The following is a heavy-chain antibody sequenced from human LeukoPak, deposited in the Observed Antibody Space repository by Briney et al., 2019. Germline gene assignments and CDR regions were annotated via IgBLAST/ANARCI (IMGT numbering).Heavy chain of an antibody. J-gene: IGHJ6*02. CDR1: GYTFTSYD. CDR2: MNPNSGNT. Sequence: ASVKVSCKASGYTFTSYDINWVRQATGQGLEWMGWMNPNSGNTGYAQKFQGRVTITADKSTSTAYMELSSLRSEDTAVYCCAALNTQTPYYYYGMDVWGQGTTVPVSS. V-gene: IGHV1-8*03. CDR3: AALNTQTPYYYYGMDV. D-gene: IGHD2-2*02.